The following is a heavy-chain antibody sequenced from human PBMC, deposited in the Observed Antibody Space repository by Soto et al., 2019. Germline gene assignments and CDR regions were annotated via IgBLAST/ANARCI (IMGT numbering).Heavy chain of an antibody. CDR2: IYYTGNT. D-gene: IGHD1-7*01. CDR3: ARPSATGTPNAHPFDP. V-gene: IGHV4-39*01. Sequence: SETLSLTCTVSGGSISSSAYYWGWVRQPPGMGLEWIGSIYYTGNTYYNPSLKSRVTISVHTSKNQFSLNLSSVTAGDTAIYYCARPSATGTPNAHPFDPWGPGTLVTVSS. J-gene: IGHJ5*02. CDR1: GGSISSSAYY.